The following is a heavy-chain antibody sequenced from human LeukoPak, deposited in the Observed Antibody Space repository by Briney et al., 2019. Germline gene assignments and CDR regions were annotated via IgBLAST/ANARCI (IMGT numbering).Heavy chain of an antibody. V-gene: IGHV3-9*03. J-gene: IGHJ6*03. CDR2: ITWNSDNI. CDR3: AKGGGGRLIYYYYMDV. Sequence: GGSLRLSCAASGFTFDDYAMHWVRQAPGKGLEWVSGITWNSDNIEYADSVKGRFTISRDNAKNSLYLQMNSLRAEDMALYYCAKGGGGRLIYYYYMDVWGKGTSVTVSS. CDR1: GFTFDDYA. D-gene: IGHD3-16*01.